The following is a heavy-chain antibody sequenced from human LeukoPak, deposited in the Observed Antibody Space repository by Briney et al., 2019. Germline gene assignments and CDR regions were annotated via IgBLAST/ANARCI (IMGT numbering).Heavy chain of an antibody. CDR3: ARARYFDILTGYYNAEYFQH. V-gene: IGHV4-34*01. CDR2: INHSGST. Sequence: SETLSLTCAVYGGSFSGYYWSWIRQPPGKGLEWIGEINHSGSTNYNPSLNSGVTISVDTSKNQFSLKLSSVTAADTAVYYCARARYFDILTGYYNAEYFQHWGQGTLVTVSS. J-gene: IGHJ1*01. D-gene: IGHD3-9*01. CDR1: GGSFSGYY.